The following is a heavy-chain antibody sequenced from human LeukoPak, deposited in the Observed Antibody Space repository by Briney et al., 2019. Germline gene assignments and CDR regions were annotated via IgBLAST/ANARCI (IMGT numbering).Heavy chain of an antibody. D-gene: IGHD3-22*01. CDR3: ATGQTITMIGVAITPFDC. CDR2: ISASGGIT. J-gene: IGHJ4*02. CDR1: GFSFSTYT. Sequence: GGSLRLSCAASGFSFSTYTMSWVRQAPGKGLEWVSGISASGGITYSAESVKCRFTISRDNSKNSLYLLMNSLRAEDMAVYYCATGQTITMIGVAITPFDCWGQGILVTVSS. V-gene: IGHV3-23*01.